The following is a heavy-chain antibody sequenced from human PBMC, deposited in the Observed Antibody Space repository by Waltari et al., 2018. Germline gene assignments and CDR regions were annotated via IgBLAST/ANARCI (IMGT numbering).Heavy chain of an antibody. CDR1: GGSISSYY. J-gene: IGHJ3*02. D-gene: IGHD3-3*01. Sequence: QVQLQESGPGLVKPSETLSLTCTVSGGSISSYYWSWIRQPRGKGLEWIGYIYYSGSTNDNPSLKSRVTISVNTSKNQFSLKLSSVTAANTAVYYCARFDNYDFWSCYPGRAFDIFGQGTMFTVSS. V-gene: IGHV4-59*01. CDR3: ARFDNYDFWSCYPGRAFDI. CDR2: IYYSGST.